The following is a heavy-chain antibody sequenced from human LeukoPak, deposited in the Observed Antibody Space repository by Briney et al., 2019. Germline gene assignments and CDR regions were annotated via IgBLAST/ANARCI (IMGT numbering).Heavy chain of an antibody. J-gene: IGHJ4*02. CDR3: AKDLEAYIVVVVAAKIDY. Sequence: GGSLRLSCAASGFTVSSNYMSWVRQAPGTGLEWVSIIYDIGSTYYADSVKGRFTISRDNSQNTLYLQLNSLRAEDTAVYYCAKDLEAYIVVVVAAKIDYWGQGTLVTVSS. V-gene: IGHV3-53*01. D-gene: IGHD2-15*01. CDR2: IYDIGST. CDR1: GFTVSSNY.